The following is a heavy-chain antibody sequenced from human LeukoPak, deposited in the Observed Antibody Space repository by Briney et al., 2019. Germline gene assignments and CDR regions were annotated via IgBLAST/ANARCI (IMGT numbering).Heavy chain of an antibody. CDR3: ARGPVDSLNWFDP. Sequence: GALRLSCAVSGFTFSSYSMTWVRQAPGKGLEWVSYISSTSSTVYYADSVKGRFTISRDNVKNSLYLQMNSLRAEDTAVYYCARGPVDSLNWFDPWGQGTLVTVSS. CDR1: GFTFSSYS. J-gene: IGHJ5*02. D-gene: IGHD5-12*01. CDR2: ISSTSSTV. V-gene: IGHV3-48*01.